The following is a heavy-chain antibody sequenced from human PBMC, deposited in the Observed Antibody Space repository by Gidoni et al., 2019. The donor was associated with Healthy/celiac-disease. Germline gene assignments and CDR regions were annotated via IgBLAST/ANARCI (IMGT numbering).Heavy chain of an antibody. CDR1: GGTFSSYA. CDR2: IIPIFGTA. V-gene: IGHV1-69*01. CDR3: AREGIPGYCSGGSCYPFDY. J-gene: IGHJ4*02. Sequence: QVQLVQSGAAVKKPGSSVKVSCKASGGTFSSYATSWVRQAPGQGLEWMGGIIPIFGTANYAQKFQGRVTITADESTSTAYMELSSLRSEDTAVYYCAREGIPGYCSGGSCYPFDYWGQGTLVTVSS. D-gene: IGHD2-15*01.